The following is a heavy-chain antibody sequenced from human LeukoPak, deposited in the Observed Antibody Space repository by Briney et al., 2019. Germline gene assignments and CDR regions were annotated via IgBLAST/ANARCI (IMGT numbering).Heavy chain of an antibody. CDR3: ARGLPFSARFDY. Sequence: GASVKVSCKASGGTFSSYAISWVRQAPGQGLEWMGGIIPIFGTANYAQKFQGRVTITADESTSTAYVELSSLRSEDTAVYYCARGLPFSARFDYWGQGTLVTVSS. D-gene: IGHD3-3*02. CDR2: IIPIFGTA. V-gene: IGHV1-69*13. CDR1: GGTFSSYA. J-gene: IGHJ4*02.